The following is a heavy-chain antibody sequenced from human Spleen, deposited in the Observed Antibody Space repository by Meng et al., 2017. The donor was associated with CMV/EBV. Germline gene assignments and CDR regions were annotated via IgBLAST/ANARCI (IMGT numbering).Heavy chain of an antibody. CDR2: ISYDGNEQ. J-gene: IGHJ4*02. Sequence: GESLKISCAASGFSFSTHALHWVRQAPGKGLEWVAVISYDGNEQYYADSVKGRFTISRDDSKNTLYLQMNSLRAEDTAVYYCAKVSPDGGSYRKTILFDYWGQGTLVTVSS. D-gene: IGHD1-26*01. CDR3: AKVSPDGGSYRKTILFDY. V-gene: IGHV3-30*04. CDR1: GFSFSTHA.